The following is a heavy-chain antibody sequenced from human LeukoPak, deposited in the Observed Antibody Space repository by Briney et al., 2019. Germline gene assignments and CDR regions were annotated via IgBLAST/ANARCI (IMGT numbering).Heavy chain of an antibody. CDR2: IYYGVNT. CDR1: GGSFSPYY. J-gene: IGHJ4*02. D-gene: IGHD3-22*01. Sequence: SETLSLTCTVSGGSFSPYYWIWIRQPPGKGLEWIGNIYYGVNTYYNPSLKSRVTISIDTSKNQFYLKLSSLTAADTAVYYCARRDDSSGYHKIFDYWGPGTLVTVSS. CDR3: ARRDDSSGYHKIFDY. V-gene: IGHV4-59*04.